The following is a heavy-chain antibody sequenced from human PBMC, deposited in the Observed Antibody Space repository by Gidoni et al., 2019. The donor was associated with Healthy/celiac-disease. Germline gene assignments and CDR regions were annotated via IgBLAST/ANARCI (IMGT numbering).Heavy chain of an antibody. V-gene: IGHV3-9*01. J-gene: IGHJ4*02. CDR1: GFTFDDYA. Sequence: EVQLVESGGGWVQPGRSLRLSCASSGFTFDDYAMHWVRPAPGKGLGWVAGISWNSGSIGDADSVKGRFTISRDNAKNSLYLQMNSLRAEDTALYYCAKDIEWELLRGYFDYWGQGTLVTVSS. D-gene: IGHD1-26*01. CDR3: AKDIEWELLRGYFDY. CDR2: ISWNSGSI.